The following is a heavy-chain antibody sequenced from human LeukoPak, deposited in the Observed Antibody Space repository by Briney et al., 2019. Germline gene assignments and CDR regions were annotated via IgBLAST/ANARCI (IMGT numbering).Heavy chain of an antibody. J-gene: IGHJ3*02. CDR1: GFRFSDYW. CDR2: IKEDGSEK. V-gene: IGHV3-7*01. Sequence: GGSLRLSCAASGFRFSDYWMNWVRQAPGKGLEWVANIKEDGSEKNYVDSVKGRFTISRDNAKNSLYLQMNSLRAEDTAVYYCATDSRIVGATGASDMWGRGTMVTVSS. D-gene: IGHD1-26*01. CDR3: ATDSRIVGATGASDM.